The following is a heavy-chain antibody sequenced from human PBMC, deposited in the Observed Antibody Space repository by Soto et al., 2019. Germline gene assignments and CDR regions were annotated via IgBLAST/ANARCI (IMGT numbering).Heavy chain of an antibody. D-gene: IGHD3-3*01. V-gene: IGHV3-74*01. CDR1: GFTFSSYA. J-gene: IGHJ5*02. Sequence: GGSLRLSCAASGFTFSSYAMSWVRQAPGKGLEWVSRINSDGSSTSYADSVKGRFTISRDNAKNTLYLQMNSLRAEDTAVYYCARDFRITIFGVVIREGTPWFDPWGQGTLVTVSS. CDR2: INSDGSST. CDR3: ARDFRITIFGVVIREGTPWFDP.